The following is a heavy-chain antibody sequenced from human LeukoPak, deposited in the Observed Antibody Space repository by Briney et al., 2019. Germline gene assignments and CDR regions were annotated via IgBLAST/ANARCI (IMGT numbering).Heavy chain of an antibody. V-gene: IGHV4-59*11. CDR1: GDSFSSHY. D-gene: IGHD4-17*01. CDR3: ARDLVTVTKGFDI. Sequence: PSETLSLTCVVSGDSFSSHYWTWIRQSPGKGLEWIGYISYIGSTNYNPSPKSRVTISIDTSKNQFSLKPRSVTAADTAVYYCARDLVTVTKGFDIWGQGTMVSVSA. J-gene: IGHJ3*02. CDR2: ISYIGST.